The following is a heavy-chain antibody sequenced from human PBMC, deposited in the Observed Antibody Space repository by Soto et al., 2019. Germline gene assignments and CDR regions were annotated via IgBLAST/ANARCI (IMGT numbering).Heavy chain of an antibody. Sequence: GGSLRLSCAASGFTFSSYSMNWGRQAPGKGLEWVSSISSSSSYIYYADSVKGRFTISRDNAKNSLYLQMTRLRAEDTAVYYCARWGIFWSGSPSRYFDLWGRGTLVTVSS. CDR3: ARWGIFWSGSPSRYFDL. D-gene: IGHD3-3*01. CDR2: ISSSSSYI. J-gene: IGHJ2*01. CDR1: GFTFSSYS. V-gene: IGHV3-21*01.